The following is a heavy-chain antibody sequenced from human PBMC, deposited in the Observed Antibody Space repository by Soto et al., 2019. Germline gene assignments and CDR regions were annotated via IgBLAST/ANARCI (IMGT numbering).Heavy chain of an antibody. V-gene: IGHV1-8*01. CDR1: GYTFTSYD. D-gene: IGHD6-13*01. Sequence: QVQLVQSGAEVKKPGASVKVSCKASGYTFTSYDINWVRQATGQGLEWMGWRNPNSGNTGNAQKFQGRVTMTRNTSISTAYMELSSLRSEDTAVYYCARRHTLGYSSSWYLGYWGQGTLVTVSS. CDR2: RNPNSGNT. CDR3: ARRHTLGYSSSWYLGY. J-gene: IGHJ4*02.